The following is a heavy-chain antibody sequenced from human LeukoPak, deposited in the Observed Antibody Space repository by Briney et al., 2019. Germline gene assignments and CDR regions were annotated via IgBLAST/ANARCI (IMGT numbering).Heavy chain of an antibody. J-gene: IGHJ5*02. CDR1: GGSFSGYY. V-gene: IGHV4-34*01. CDR3: ARFTPQGYGWGGYNRFGP. Sequence: SETLSLTCAVYGGSFSGYYWSWIRQPPGKGLEWIGENNHSGSTNYNPSLKSRVTISVDTSKNQFSLNLTSVTAADTAVYYCARFTPQGYGWGGYNRFGPWGQGTLVTVSS. CDR2: NNHSGST. D-gene: IGHD3-16*01.